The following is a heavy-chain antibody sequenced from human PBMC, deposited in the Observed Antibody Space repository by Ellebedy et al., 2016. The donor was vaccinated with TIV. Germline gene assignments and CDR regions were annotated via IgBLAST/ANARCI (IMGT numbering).Heavy chain of an antibody. V-gene: IGHV2-5*01. D-gene: IGHD3-10*01. CDR1: GFSLSTSGVG. CDR2: IYWNDDK. J-gene: IGHJ5*02. Sequence: SGPTLVXPTQTLTLACTFSGFSLSTSGVGVGWIRQPPGKALEWLALIYWNDDKRYSPSLKSRLTITKDTSKNQVVLTMTNMDPVNTVTYYCARSPYGSPSDWFDPWGQGTLVTVSS. CDR3: ARSPYGSPSDWFDP.